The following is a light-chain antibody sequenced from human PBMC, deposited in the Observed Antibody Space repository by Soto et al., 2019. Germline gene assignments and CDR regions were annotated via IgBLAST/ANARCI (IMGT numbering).Light chain of an antibody. CDR1: QSLGNNY. Sequence: ELTQSPGSLSLSPGQTATLSCRASQSLGNNYLAWVQQRPGQAPRLLIYGATHWASGLSARFGGSRAGSEFTLTIRGLAPEDSAVYSCQYYGESPRFGQGTKVQI. CDR2: GAT. J-gene: IGKJ1*01. CDR3: QYYGESPR. V-gene: IGKV3-20*01.